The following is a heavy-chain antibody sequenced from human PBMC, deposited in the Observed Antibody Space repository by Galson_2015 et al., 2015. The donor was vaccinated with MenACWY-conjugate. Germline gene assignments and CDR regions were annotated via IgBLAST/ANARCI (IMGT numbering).Heavy chain of an antibody. D-gene: IGHD3-22*01. CDR3: ARGGVDTMIVVAESNWFDP. Sequence: NYNPSLKSRVTISVDTSKNQFSLKLSSVTAADTAVYYCARGGVDTMIVVAESNWFDPWGQGTLVTVSS. J-gene: IGHJ5*02. V-gene: IGHV4-59*09.